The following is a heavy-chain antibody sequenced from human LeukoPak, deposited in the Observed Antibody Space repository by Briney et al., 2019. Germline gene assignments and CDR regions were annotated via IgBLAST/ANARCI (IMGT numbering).Heavy chain of an antibody. CDR3: ARIYCSSTNCYRHFDY. D-gene: IGHD2-2*01. J-gene: IGHJ4*02. CDR2: MKQDGSEK. CDR1: GFTFC. Sequence: GGSLRLSCTASGFTFCMTWVRQAPGKGLEGVANMKQDGSEKYYVDSVKGRFTISRDNAKNSLYLQMNSLRAEDTAVYYCARIYCSSTNCYRHFDYWGQGTLVTVSS. V-gene: IGHV3-7*01.